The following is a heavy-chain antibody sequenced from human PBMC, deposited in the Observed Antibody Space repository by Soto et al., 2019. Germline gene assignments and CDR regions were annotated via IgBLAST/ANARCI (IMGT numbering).Heavy chain of an antibody. CDR3: GKDSRIQDQTLGIYGMDV. D-gene: IGHD5-18*01. J-gene: IGHJ6*02. V-gene: IGHV3-30*18. Sequence: VGSLRLSCAASGFSFSIYGMHWVRQAPGKGLEWLAVILYDESNKYYADSVKGRFTISRDNSKNTLYLQMKRLRVEDTAVYYCGKDSRIQDQTLGIYGMDVWGQGTTVTVSS. CDR2: ILYDESNK. CDR1: GFSFSIYG.